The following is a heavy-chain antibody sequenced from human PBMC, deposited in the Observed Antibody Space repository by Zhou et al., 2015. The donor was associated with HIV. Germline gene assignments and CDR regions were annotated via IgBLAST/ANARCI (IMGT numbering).Heavy chain of an antibody. J-gene: IGHJ4*02. CDR3: ARGMLLINKAGARGFDY. V-gene: IGHV3-48*01. D-gene: IGHD6-19*01. CDR2: INSRSSPT. CDR1: GFTFSSYG. Sequence: VQLVESGGGVVQPGRSLRLSCAASGFTFSSYGMHWVRQAPGKGLEWVSYINSRSSPTYYADSVRGRFTISRDNSKNTLYLQMNSLRPEDTAVYYCARGMLLINKAGARGFDYWGQGTLVTVSS.